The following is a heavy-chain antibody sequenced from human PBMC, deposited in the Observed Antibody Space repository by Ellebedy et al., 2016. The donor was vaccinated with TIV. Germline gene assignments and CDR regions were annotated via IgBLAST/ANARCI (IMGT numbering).Heavy chain of an antibody. V-gene: IGHV3-30*03. J-gene: IGHJ4*02. CDR1: GFTFSSYG. D-gene: IGHD3-3*01. CDR3: ARDRGIFGVVIESFDY. CDR2: ISYDGSNK. Sequence: GESLKISCAASGFTFSSYGMHWVRQAPGKGLEWVAVISYDGSNKYYADSVKGRFTISRDNSKNTLYLQMNSLRAEDTAVYYCARDRGIFGVVIESFDYWGQGTLVTVSS.